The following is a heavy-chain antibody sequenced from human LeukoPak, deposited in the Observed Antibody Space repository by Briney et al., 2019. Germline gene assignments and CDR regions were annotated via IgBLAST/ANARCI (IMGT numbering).Heavy chain of an antibody. CDR2: IIPIFGTA. V-gene: IGHV1-69*06. Sequence: VASVKVSCRASGGTFSSYAISWVRQAPGQGLEWMGGIIPIFGTANYAQKFQGRVTITADKSTSTAYMELSSLRSEDTAVYYCARDLGYYYGSGSYRGFDYWGQGTLVTVSS. CDR3: ARDLGYYYGSGSYRGFDY. J-gene: IGHJ4*02. D-gene: IGHD3-10*01. CDR1: GGTFSSYA.